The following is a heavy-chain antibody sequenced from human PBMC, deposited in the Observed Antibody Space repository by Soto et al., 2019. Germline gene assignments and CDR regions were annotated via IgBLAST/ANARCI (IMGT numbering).Heavy chain of an antibody. V-gene: IGHV3-23*01. CDR1: GFTFSSYA. Sequence: GGSLRLSCAASGFTFSSYAMSWVRQAPGKGLEWVSAISGSGGSTYYADSVKGRFTISRDNSKNTLYLQMNSLRAEDTAVYYCAKDFTQYNWNPDAFDIWGQGTMVTVSS. J-gene: IGHJ3*02. CDR2: ISGSGGST. D-gene: IGHD1-20*01. CDR3: AKDFTQYNWNPDAFDI.